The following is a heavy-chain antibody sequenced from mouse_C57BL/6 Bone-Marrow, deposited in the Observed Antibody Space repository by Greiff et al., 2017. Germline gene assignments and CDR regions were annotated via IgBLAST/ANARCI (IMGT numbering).Heavy chain of an antibody. V-gene: IGHV5-4*03. Sequence: EVKLMESGGCLVKPGGSLKLSCAASGFTFSSYAMSWVRQTPEMMLEWVATISDGGSYTYYPDNVKGRFTISRDNAKNNLYLQMSNLKSEDTAMYYCARKNYFDSWSQGTTLTVSS. CDR1: GFTFSSYA. CDR3: ARKNYFDS. J-gene: IGHJ2*01. CDR2: ISDGGSYT.